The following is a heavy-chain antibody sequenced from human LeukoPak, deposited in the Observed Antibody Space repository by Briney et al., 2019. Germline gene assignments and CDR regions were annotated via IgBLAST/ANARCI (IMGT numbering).Heavy chain of an antibody. CDR2: VYYTGST. CDR1: GGSISSYY. V-gene: IGHV4-59*01. D-gene: IGHD3-10*01. CDR3: ARLVYYQDTFDI. Sequence: SETLSLTCSVSGGSISSYYWSWIRQPPGRGLEWIAYVYYTGSTNYNPSLKSRVPMSVDTSMNQFSLKLNSVTAADTAVYYCARLVYYQDTFDIWGQGTLVTVSS. J-gene: IGHJ3*02.